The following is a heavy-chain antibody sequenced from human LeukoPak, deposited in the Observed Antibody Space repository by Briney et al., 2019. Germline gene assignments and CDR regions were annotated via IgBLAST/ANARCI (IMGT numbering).Heavy chain of an antibody. J-gene: IGHJ4*02. Sequence: GESLRISCKGSGYRFTSYWISWVRQMPGKGLEWMGSIDPSDSYTNYSPSFQGHVTISGDKSISTAYLQWSSLKASDTAMYYCAIDVDTAMVTFDYWGQGTLVTVSS. CDR1: GYRFTSYW. D-gene: IGHD5-18*01. CDR3: AIDVDTAMVTFDY. CDR2: IDPSDSYT. V-gene: IGHV5-10-1*01.